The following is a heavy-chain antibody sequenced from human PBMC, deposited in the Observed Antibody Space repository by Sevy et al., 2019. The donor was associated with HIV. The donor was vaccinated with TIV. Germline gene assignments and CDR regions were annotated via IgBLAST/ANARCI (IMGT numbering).Heavy chain of an antibody. CDR3: ARDDGGSRGSYYYYGMDV. Sequence: SETLSLTCTVSGGSISSSSYYWGWIRQPPGKGLEWIGSIYYSGSTYYNPSLKSRVTISVDTSKNQFSLKLSSVTAADTAVYYCARDDGGSRGSYYYYGMDVWSQGTTVTVSS. CDR1: GGSISSSSYY. J-gene: IGHJ6*02. V-gene: IGHV4-39*02. CDR2: IYYSGST. D-gene: IGHD2-15*01.